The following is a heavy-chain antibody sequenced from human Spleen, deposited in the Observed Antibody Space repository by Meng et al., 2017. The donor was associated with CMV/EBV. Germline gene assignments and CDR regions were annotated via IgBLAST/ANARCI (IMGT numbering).Heavy chain of an antibody. D-gene: IGHD2-2*01. CDR3: ARDPEVPASRHNWFDP. Sequence: GESLKISCAASGFTFSSYSMNWVRQAPGKGLEWVSSISSSSSYIYYADSVKGRFTISRDNAKNSLYLQMSSLRAEDTAVYYCARDPEVPASRHNWFDPWGQGTLVTVS. CDR1: GFTFSSYS. J-gene: IGHJ5*02. CDR2: ISSSSSYI. V-gene: IGHV3-21*01.